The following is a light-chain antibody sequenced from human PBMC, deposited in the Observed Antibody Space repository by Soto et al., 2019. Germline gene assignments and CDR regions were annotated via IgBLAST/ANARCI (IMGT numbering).Light chain of an antibody. J-gene: IGKJ4*01. CDR1: QSISSW. V-gene: IGKV1-5*03. Sequence: DIQMTQSPSTLSASVGDRVTITCRASQSISSWLAWYQQKPGKAPKLLIYKASSLESGVPSRFSGSGSGTEFTLSISSLQPDDFGTYYCQQYNSYPLTFGGGTKVEIK. CDR3: QQYNSYPLT. CDR2: KAS.